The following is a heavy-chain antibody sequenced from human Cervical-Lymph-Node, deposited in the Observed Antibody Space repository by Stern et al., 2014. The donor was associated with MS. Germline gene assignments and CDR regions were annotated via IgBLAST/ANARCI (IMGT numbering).Heavy chain of an antibody. V-gene: IGHV3-30*03. D-gene: IGHD3-22*01. CDR3: ARASHLCGVGNYTTFFDY. Sequence: QVQLVQSGGGVLQPGRSLRLSCEGSGFTFSHIGMHWVRQTPGKGLEWVAGISYDGKHKNCADSVKGRFTLSRDNSKYTVFLQINSLRPEDTALYHCARASHLCGVGNYTTFFDYWGQGTPVTVSS. CDR1: GFTFSHIG. J-gene: IGHJ4*02. CDR2: ISYDGKHK.